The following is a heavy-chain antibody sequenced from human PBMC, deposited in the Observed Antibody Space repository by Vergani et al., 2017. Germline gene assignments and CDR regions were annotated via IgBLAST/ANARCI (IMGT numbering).Heavy chain of an antibody. D-gene: IGHD5-12*01. Sequence: EVQLLESGGGLVQPGGSLRLSCAASGFTFSSYAMSWVRQAPGKGLEWVSAISGSGGSTYYADSVKGRFTISRDNSKNSLYLQMNSLRAGDTAVYYCARGAGVATTRGFDYWGQGTLVTVSS. CDR1: GFTFSSYA. CDR2: ISGSGGST. CDR3: ARGAGVATTRGFDY. J-gene: IGHJ4*02. V-gene: IGHV3-23*01.